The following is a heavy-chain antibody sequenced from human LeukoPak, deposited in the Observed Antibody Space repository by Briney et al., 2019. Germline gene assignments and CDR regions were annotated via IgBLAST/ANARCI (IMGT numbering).Heavy chain of an antibody. J-gene: IGHJ6*03. CDR2: ISGSGGST. V-gene: IGHV3-23*01. CDR3: AKLQLGYYYMDV. D-gene: IGHD5-18*01. Sequence: GGSLRLSCTASGFTFSSYGMTCVRQAPGKGLEWVSAISGSGGSTYYADSVKGRFTISRDNSKNTLYLQMNSLRAEDTAVYYCAKLQLGYYYMDVWGKGTTVTISS. CDR1: GFTFSSYG.